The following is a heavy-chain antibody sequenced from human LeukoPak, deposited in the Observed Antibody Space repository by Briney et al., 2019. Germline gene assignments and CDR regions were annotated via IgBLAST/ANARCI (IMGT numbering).Heavy chain of an antibody. D-gene: IGHD3-22*01. V-gene: IGHV4-39*07. Sequence: SETLSLTCTVSGGSISSSSYYWGWIRQPPGKGLEWIGSIYYSGSTYYNPSLKSRVTISVDTSKNQFSLKLSSVTAADTAVYYCARAMIVVVIDYPFDYWGQGTLVTVSS. CDR1: GGSISSSSYY. CDR3: ARAMIVVVIDYPFDY. CDR2: IYYSGST. J-gene: IGHJ4*02.